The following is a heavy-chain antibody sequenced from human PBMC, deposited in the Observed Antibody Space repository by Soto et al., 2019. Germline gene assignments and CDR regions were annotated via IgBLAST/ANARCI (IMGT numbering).Heavy chain of an antibody. D-gene: IGHD6-13*01. Sequence: QVQLVQSGAEVKKTGSSVRVSCKASGGTFSSYRLNWLRQAPGHGLEWVGGIVPIRRAVEYAQGFQGRVTITADETTLTSYMELRSLKSQDTAVYYCVRDSGAKLSSSWGQGTLITVSS. V-gene: IGHV1-69*01. CDR1: GGTFSSYR. CDR3: VRDSGAKLSSS. J-gene: IGHJ4*02. CDR2: IVPIRRAV.